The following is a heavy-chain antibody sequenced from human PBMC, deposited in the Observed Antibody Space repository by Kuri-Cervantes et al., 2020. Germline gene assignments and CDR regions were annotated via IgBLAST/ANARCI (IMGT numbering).Heavy chain of an antibody. V-gene: IGHV3-19*01. CDR3: ARGWNYDILTGYDVYYYYGMDV. D-gene: IGHD3-9*01. CDR1: GFTFSNSD. Sequence: ETLSLTCAASGFTFSNSDMNWVRQAPGKGLEWVSGVSWNGSRTHYADSVKGRFIISRDNSRNFLYQQMNSLRPEDMAVYYCARGWNYDILTGYDVYYYYGMDVWGQGTTVTVSS. J-gene: IGHJ6*02. CDR2: VSWNGSRT.